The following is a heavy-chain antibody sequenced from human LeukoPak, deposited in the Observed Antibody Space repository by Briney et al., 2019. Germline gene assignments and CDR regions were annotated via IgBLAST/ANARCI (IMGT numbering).Heavy chain of an antibody. D-gene: IGHD6-19*01. V-gene: IGHV3-21*01. J-gene: IGHJ5*02. CDR2: ISSSSSYI. Sequence: GGSLRLSCAAAGFTFSSYSMNWVRQAPGKGLEWVSSISSSSSYIYYADSVKGRFTISRDNAKNSLYLQMNSLRAEDTAVYYCARGPVAVAAYNWFDPWGQGTLVTVSS. CDR3: ARGPVAVAAYNWFDP. CDR1: GFTFSSYS.